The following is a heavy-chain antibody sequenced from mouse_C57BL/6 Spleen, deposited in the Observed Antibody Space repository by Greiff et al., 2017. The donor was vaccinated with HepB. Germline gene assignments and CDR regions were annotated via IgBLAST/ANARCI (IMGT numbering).Heavy chain of an antibody. CDR1: GYSFTDYN. V-gene: IGHV1-39*01. Sequence: EVQLQQSGPELVKPGASVKISCKASGYSFTDYNMNWVNQSNGKSLEWIGVINPNYGTTSYNQKFKGKATLTVDQSSSTAYMQLKLLTSDDSAVYYCARADGDYVGWYFEVWGTGTTVTVSS. D-gene: IGHD2-13*01. CDR3: ARADGDYVGWYFEV. CDR2: INPNYGTT. J-gene: IGHJ1*03.